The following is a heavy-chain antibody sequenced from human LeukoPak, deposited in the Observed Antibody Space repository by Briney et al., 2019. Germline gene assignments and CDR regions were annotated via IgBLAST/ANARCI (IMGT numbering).Heavy chain of an antibody. CDR1: AGTFSSYA. Sequence: SVKVSCKASAGTFSSYAISWVRQAPGQGLEWMGGTIPIFGTANYAQKFQGRVTITADESTTTDSMDLSSLRSEDTAVHYCARDHGSGDHGMDVWGQGTSVTV. CDR2: TIPIFGTA. V-gene: IGHV1-69*13. CDR3: ARDHGSGDHGMDV. D-gene: IGHD3-10*01. J-gene: IGHJ6*02.